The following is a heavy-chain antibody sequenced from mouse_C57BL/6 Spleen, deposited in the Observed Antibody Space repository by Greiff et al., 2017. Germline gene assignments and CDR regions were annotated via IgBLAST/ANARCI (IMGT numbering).Heavy chain of an antibody. CDR2: FTMYSDAT. CDR1: YFAFMASA. D-gene: IGHD1-1*01. CDR3: ARFDGSSPFAY. J-gene: IGHJ3*01. V-gene: IGHV1-49*01. Sequence: LKESGAELVRPGSSVKLSCKASYFAFMASAMHWVKQRPGHGLEWIGSFTMYSDATEYSENFKGKATLTANTSSSTAYMELSSLTSEDSAVYYCARFDGSSPFAYWGQGTLVTVSA.